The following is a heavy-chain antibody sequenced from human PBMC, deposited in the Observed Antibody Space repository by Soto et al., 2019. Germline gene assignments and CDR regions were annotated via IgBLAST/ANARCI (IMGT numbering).Heavy chain of an antibody. V-gene: IGHV4-38-2*02. J-gene: IGHJ4*01. CDR1: GYSISSGSY. Sequence: SETLSLTCTVSGYSISSGSYWGWIRQPPGKGPEWIASIYHGGTTFYNPSLKSRVTVSVDKSNNQFSLKLRCVTAADTAVYYCAKAHVMVVARSTFDYWGHGTLVTVSS. D-gene: IGHD6-19*01. CDR2: IYHGGTT. CDR3: AKAHVMVVARSTFDY.